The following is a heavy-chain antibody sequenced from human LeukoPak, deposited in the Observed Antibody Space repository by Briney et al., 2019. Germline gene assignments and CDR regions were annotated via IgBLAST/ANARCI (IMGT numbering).Heavy chain of an antibody. V-gene: IGHV1-2*02. CDR2: INPNSGGT. D-gene: IGHD6-13*01. CDR3: ARDLGYSSSWCLMN. Sequence: GASVKVSCKASGYTFTGYYLHWVRQAPGQGLEWVGWINPNSGGTDYAQKFQGRVTMTRDTSISTAYMELSRLRSDDTAVYYCARDLGYSSSWCLMNWGQGTLVTVSS. J-gene: IGHJ4*02. CDR1: GYTFTGYY.